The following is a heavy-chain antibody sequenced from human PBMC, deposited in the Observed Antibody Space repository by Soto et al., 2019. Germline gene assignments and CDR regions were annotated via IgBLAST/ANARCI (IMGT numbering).Heavy chain of an antibody. J-gene: IGHJ3*02. D-gene: IGHD3-22*01. V-gene: IGHV3-30-3*01. CDR1: GFTFSSYA. CDR3: ARAQYNYYDSSGYYPDAFDI. Sequence: GGSLRLSCAASGFTFSSYAMHWVRQAPGKGLEWVAVISYDGSNKYYADSVKGRFTISRDNSKSTLYLQMNSLRAEDTAVYYCARAQYNYYDSSGYYPDAFDIWGQGTMVTVSS. CDR2: ISYDGSNK.